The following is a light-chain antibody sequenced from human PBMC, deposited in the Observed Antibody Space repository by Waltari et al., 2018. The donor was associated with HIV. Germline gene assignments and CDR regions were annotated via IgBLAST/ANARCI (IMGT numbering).Light chain of an antibody. Sequence: DIRMTQSPSTLSASIVDRVSITCRASQNVSKWLAWYQQKTGKAPKLLIHKTSSLNSGVPSRFSGSGSGTDFSLTINGLQSDDFATYYCQQYNSDFYTFGQGTELEIK. CDR1: QNVSKW. J-gene: IGKJ2*01. V-gene: IGKV1-5*03. CDR2: KTS. CDR3: QQYNSDFYT.